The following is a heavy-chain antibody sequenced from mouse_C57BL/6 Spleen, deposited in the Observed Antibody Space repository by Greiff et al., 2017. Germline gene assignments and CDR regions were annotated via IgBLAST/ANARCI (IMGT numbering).Heavy chain of an antibody. Sequence: VQLKESGPELVKPGASVKIPCKASGYTFTDYNMDWVKQSHGKSLEWIGDINPNNGGTIYNQKFKGKATLTVDKSSSTAYMELRSLTSEDTAVYYCAREGYGSRSYWYFDVWGTGTTVTVSS. V-gene: IGHV1-18*01. CDR1: GYTFTDYN. CDR3: AREGYGSRSYWYFDV. J-gene: IGHJ1*03. D-gene: IGHD1-1*01. CDR2: INPNNGGT.